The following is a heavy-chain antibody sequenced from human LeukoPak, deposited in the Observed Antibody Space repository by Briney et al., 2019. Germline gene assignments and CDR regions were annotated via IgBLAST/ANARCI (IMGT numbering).Heavy chain of an antibody. V-gene: IGHV1-18*01. Sequence: ASVKVSFKASDYTFSSYAISWVRQAPGQGLEWMGWISAYNGNSNSAQKIQGRVTMTTDTSTRTAYMEPSNLRSDDTAVYYCARLFGGANDAFDIWGQGTVRTVSS. CDR1: DYTFSSYA. CDR3: ARLFGGANDAFDI. D-gene: IGHD2-21*01. J-gene: IGHJ3*02. CDR2: ISAYNGNS.